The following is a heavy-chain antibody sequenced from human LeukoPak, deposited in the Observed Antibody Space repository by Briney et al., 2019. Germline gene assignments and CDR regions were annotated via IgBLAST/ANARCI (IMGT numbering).Heavy chain of an antibody. Sequence: SETLSLTCTVSGDSITSYYWTWIRQPAGKGLNWIGRIYTSGSTNYNPSLKSRVTISVDTSKNQFSLKLSSVTAADTAVYYCARDKARSRSNFFDSTYYYYYYYMDVWGKGTTVTISS. V-gene: IGHV4-4*07. D-gene: IGHD3-9*01. CDR2: IYTSGST. CDR1: GDSITSYY. J-gene: IGHJ6*03. CDR3: ARDKARSRSNFFDSTYYYYYYYMDV.